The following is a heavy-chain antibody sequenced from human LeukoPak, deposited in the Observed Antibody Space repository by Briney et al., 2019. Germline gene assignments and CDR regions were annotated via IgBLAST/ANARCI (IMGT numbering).Heavy chain of an antibody. D-gene: IGHD2-15*01. V-gene: IGHV3-30*03. CDR3: ARSGYCSGGSCQTPYDAFDI. J-gene: IGHJ3*02. CDR1: GFTFSNYG. Sequence: GGSLRLSCAASGFTFSNYGMSWVRQAPGKGLEWVAVISYDGSNKYYADSVKGRFTISRDNSKNTLYLQMNSLRAEDTAVYYCARSGYCSGGSCQTPYDAFDIWGQGTMVTVSS. CDR2: ISYDGSNK.